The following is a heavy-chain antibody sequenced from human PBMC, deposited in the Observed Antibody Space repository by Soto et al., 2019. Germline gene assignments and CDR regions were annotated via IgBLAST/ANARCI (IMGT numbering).Heavy chain of an antibody. CDR2: ISYDGSNK. CDR1: GFTFSSYA. CDR3: ARRWRYCSGGSCRENVGY. J-gene: IGHJ4*02. D-gene: IGHD2-15*01. Sequence: QVQLVESGGGVVQPGRSLRLSCAASGFTFSSYAMHWVRRAPGKGLEWVAVISYDGSNKYYADSVKGRFTISRDNSKNTLYLQMNSLRAEDTAVYYCARRWRYCSGGSCRENVGYWGQGTLVTVSS. V-gene: IGHV3-30-3*01.